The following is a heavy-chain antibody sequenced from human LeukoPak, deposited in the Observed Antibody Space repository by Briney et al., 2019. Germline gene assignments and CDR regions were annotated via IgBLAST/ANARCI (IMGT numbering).Heavy chain of an antibody. CDR2: IYKTGST. CDR3: ARDVLR. V-gene: IGHV4-31*03. J-gene: IGHJ4*02. Sequence: PSETLSLTCTVSGDSITSGGYYWSWIRQRPGKGLEWIGYIYKTGSTYYNPSLKSRVIMSVDTSRNQFSLKLNSVTAADTAVYYCARDVLRWGQGTLVTVSS. CDR1: GDSITSGGYY.